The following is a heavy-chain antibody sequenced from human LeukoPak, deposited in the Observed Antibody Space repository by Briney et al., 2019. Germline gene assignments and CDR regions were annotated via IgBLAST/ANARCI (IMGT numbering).Heavy chain of an antibody. Sequence: GASVKVSCKASGYTFSSYYMHWVRQAPGQGLEWMGIINPSGGTTSYAQKFQGRVTMTRDTSTSTVYMELSSLRSEDTAVYYCARRGPFYGMDVWGQGTTVTVSS. D-gene: IGHD3-10*01. V-gene: IGHV1-46*01. CDR2: INPSGGTT. J-gene: IGHJ6*02. CDR1: GYTFSSYY. CDR3: ARRGPFYGMDV.